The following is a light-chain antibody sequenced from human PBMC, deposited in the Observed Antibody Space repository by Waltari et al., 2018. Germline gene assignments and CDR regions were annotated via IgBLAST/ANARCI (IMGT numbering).Light chain of an antibody. CDR2: HAS. CDR3: QKYDFLPAT. Sequence: EIVLTQSPGTLSLSPGEIATLSCRASQGVGKYLAWYQQRPGQAPRLLLYHASIRATGIPDRLSGSGYGTDFSLTISRLEPEDFAVYYCQKYDFLPATFGQGTTVEIK. V-gene: IGKV3-20*01. CDR1: QGVGKY. J-gene: IGKJ1*01.